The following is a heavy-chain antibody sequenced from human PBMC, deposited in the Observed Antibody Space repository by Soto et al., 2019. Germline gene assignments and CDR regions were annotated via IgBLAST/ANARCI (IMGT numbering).Heavy chain of an antibody. Sequence: SGPTLVNPTQTLTLTCTFSGFSLSTSGVGVGWIRQPPGKALEWLALIYWNDDKRYSPSLKSRLTITKDTSKNQVVLTMTNMDPVDTATYYCAHRIKEYSSSSTLEYWGQGTLVTVSS. V-gene: IGHV2-5*01. CDR2: IYWNDDK. CDR1: GFSLSTSGVG. J-gene: IGHJ4*02. CDR3: AHRIKEYSSSSTLEY. D-gene: IGHD6-6*01.